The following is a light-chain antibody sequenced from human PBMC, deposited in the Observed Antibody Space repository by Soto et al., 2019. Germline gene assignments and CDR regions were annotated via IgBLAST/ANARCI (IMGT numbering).Light chain of an antibody. J-gene: IGKJ1*01. Sequence: DIQMTQSPSTLSISVGDRVTMTCRASQTISSGLAWYQQKPGKAPKLLIYDASSLESGVPSRFSGSGSGTEFTITISSLQPDDFASYYCQQYNSYWTFGQGTKVDIK. V-gene: IGKV1-5*01. CDR1: QTISSG. CDR3: QQYNSYWT. CDR2: DAS.